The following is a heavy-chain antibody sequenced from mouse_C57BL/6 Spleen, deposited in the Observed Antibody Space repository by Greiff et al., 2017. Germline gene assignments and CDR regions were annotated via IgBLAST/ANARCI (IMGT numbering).Heavy chain of an antibody. CDR1: GYSFTSYY. V-gene: IGHV1-66*01. D-gene: IGHD2-3*01. Sequence: VQVVESGPELVKPGASVKISCKASGYSFTSYYIHWVKQRPGQGLEWIGWIYPGSGNTKYNEKFKGKATLTADTSSRTAYMQLSSLTSEDSAVYYCARWDDYLDYWGQGTTLTVSS. CDR2: IYPGSGNT. CDR3: ARWDDYLDY. J-gene: IGHJ2*01.